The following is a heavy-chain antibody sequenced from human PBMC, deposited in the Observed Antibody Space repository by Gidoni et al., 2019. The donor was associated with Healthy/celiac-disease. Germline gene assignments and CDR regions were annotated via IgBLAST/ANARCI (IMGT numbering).Heavy chain of an antibody. CDR2: INPSSGGT. V-gene: IGHV1-2*02. CDR1: GYTFTGYY. CDR3: AREFGGYWGGDCPFDY. D-gene: IGHD2-21*02. J-gene: IGHJ4*02. Sequence: QVQLVQSGAEVKQPGSSVTVSCQASGYTFTGYYIHWVRHAPGQGLELMGWINPSSGGTNYAQKFQGRVTMTRDTSISTAYMELSRLRSDDTAVYYCAREFGGYWGGDCPFDYWGQGTLVTVSS.